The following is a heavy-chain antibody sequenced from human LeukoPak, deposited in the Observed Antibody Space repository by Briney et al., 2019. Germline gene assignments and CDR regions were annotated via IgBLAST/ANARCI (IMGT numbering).Heavy chain of an antibody. CDR1: GFTFSSYS. D-gene: IGHD4-17*01. CDR2: ISSSSSYI. V-gene: IGHV3-21*01. CDR3: ARGQTTVTYLDDRDY. Sequence: GGSLRLPRAASGFTFSSYSMNWVRQAPGKGLEWVSSISSSSSYIYYADSVKGRFTISRDNAKNSLYLQMNSLRAEDTAVYYCARGQTTVTYLDDRDYWGQGTLVTVSS. J-gene: IGHJ4*02.